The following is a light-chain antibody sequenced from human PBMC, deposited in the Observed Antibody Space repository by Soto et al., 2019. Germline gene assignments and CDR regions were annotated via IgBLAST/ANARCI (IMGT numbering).Light chain of an antibody. CDR2: DAS. CDR1: QSVSSSY. V-gene: IGKV3D-20*02. Sequence: EIVLTQSAGTLSLSPGETATLSCRASQSVSSSYLAWYQQKTGQAPRILIYDASNRATGTPDRLSGSGSGTDFNLTISRLEPEDFAVYYCQKRSNWPITFGQGTRLEIK. J-gene: IGKJ5*01. CDR3: QKRSNWPIT.